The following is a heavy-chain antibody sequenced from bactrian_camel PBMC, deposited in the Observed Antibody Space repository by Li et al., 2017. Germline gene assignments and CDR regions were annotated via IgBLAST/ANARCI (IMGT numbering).Heavy chain of an antibody. V-gene: IGHV3S54*01. J-gene: IGHJ4*01. CDR2: IYTAAGNT. CDR1: GATWRLSC. Sequence: HVQLVESGGGSVQAGGSLRLSCAASGATWRLSCMAWFRQAPGKEREGLAVIYTAAGNTFSADSVKGRFTISKDNANNLYLQMNSLKPDDTAMYYCAMNRLGSSWCLARHTADNYWGQGTQVTVS. D-gene: IGHD6*01. CDR3: AMNRLGSSWCLARHTADNY.